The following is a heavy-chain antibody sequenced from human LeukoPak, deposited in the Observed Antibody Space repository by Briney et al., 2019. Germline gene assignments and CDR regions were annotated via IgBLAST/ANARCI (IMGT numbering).Heavy chain of an antibody. CDR1: GFTFSSYS. Sequence: GGSLRLSCAASGFTFSSYSMNWVRQAPGKGLEWVSSISSSSSYIYYADSVKGRFTISRDNSKNSLYLQMNSLRTEDTALYYCAKGKNTGSYLSHVDYWGQGTLVTVSS. CDR3: AKGKNTGSYLSHVDY. V-gene: IGHV3-21*04. CDR2: ISSSSSYI. D-gene: IGHD3-10*01. J-gene: IGHJ4*02.